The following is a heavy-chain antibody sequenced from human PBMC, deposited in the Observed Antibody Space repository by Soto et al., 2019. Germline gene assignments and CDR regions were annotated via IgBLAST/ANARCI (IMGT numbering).Heavy chain of an antibody. Sequence: EVQLVESGGGLVQPGGSLRLSCAASGFIFSDYWMAWVRQAPGKGLEWVANITEDGSRTYYMESAKGRITIPRDNAKNALDLPTMSLRFEYTAVYYCVSFESIGSWGQGVLVTVSS. CDR1: GFIFSDYW. CDR3: VSFESIGS. CDR2: ITEDGSRT. J-gene: IGHJ4*02. V-gene: IGHV3-7*01.